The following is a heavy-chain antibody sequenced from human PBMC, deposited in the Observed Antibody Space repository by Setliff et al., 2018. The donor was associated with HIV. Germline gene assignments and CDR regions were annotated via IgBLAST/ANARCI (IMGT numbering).Heavy chain of an antibody. CDR3: ARSIEMHYDFWSAYDY. CDR1: GYTFTAYY. V-gene: IGHV1-2*02. J-gene: IGHJ4*02. D-gene: IGHD3-3*01. Sequence: ASVKVSCKPSGYTFTAYYLHWVRQAPGQGLEWMGWINPNSGDTAYAQKFQGRVTMTRVTSISTAYMELTRLSSDDTAVYYRARSIEMHYDFWSAYDYWGQGALVTVSS. CDR2: INPNSGDT.